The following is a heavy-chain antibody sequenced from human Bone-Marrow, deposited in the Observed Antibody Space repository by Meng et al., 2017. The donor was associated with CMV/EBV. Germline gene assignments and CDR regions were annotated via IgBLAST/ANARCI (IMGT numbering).Heavy chain of an antibody. V-gene: IGHV4-34*01. D-gene: IGHD1-14*01. CDR2: INHSGST. J-gene: IGHJ5*02. Sequence: SETLSLTCAVYGGSFSGYYWSWIRQPPGKGLEWIGEINHSGSTNYNPSLKSRVTISVDTSKNQFSLKLSSVTAADTAVYYCARRTPLIPHGFDPRGQGTLVTVSS. CDR1: GGSFSGYY. CDR3: ARRTPLIPHGFDP.